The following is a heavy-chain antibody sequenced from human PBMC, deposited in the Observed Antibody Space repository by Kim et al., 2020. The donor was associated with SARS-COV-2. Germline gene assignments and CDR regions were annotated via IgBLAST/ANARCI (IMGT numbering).Heavy chain of an antibody. Sequence: SETLSLTCAVSGGSISSSNWWSWVRQHPGKGLEWIGEIYHSGSTNYNPSLKSRVTISVDKSKNQFSLKLSSVTAADTAVYYCARLGLPAASEMGFDYWGQGTLVTVSS. CDR2: IYHSGST. CDR3: ARLGLPAASEMGFDY. V-gene: IGHV4-4*02. J-gene: IGHJ4*02. CDR1: GGSISSSNW. D-gene: IGHD2-2*01.